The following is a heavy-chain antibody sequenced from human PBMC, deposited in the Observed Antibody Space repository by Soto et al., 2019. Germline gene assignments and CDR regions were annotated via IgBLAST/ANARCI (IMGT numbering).Heavy chain of an antibody. CDR3: MXLYSXGSGXYYK. CDR2: MSGSGGST. V-gene: IGHV3-23*01. CDR1: GFTFSTYA. D-gene: IGHD3-10*01. Sequence: EVQLLXSGGGLVQPXXSLXLSCAASGFTFSTYAMSWVRQAPGKGLEWVSGMSGSGGSTYYADSVKGXXXXXXXXXXXXXXXXXXXXXXXXXAXYXCMXLYSXGSGXYYKWGQGTLV. J-gene: IGHJ4*02.